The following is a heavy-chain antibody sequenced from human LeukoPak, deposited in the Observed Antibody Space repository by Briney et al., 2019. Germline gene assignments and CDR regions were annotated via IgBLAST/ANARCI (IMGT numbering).Heavy chain of an antibody. D-gene: IGHD4-11*01. CDR3: AEGGNSSINY. Sequence: GGSLRLSCAASGFTFSCYGMHWVRQAPGKGLEWVAHISSDASYDHYVDSVKGRFTISRDNSKNTLYLQVDSVRGEDTAVYYCAEGGNSSINYWGQGTLVTVSS. CDR2: ISSDASYD. CDR1: GFTFSCYG. J-gene: IGHJ4*02. V-gene: IGHV3-30*18.